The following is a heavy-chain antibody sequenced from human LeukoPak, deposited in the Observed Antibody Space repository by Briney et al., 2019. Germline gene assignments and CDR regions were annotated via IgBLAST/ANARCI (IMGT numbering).Heavy chain of an antibody. J-gene: IGHJ3*02. V-gene: IGHV4-4*07. D-gene: IGHD6-6*01. CDR1: GGSISSYY. CDR3: ARVRQLGAFDI. Sequence: SETLSLTCTVFGGSISSYYWGWIRQPAGKGLEWIGRIYTSGSTKYNPSLKSRVTMSVDTSKNQFSLKLSSVTAADTAVYYCARVRQLGAFDIWGQGTMVTVSS. CDR2: IYTSGST.